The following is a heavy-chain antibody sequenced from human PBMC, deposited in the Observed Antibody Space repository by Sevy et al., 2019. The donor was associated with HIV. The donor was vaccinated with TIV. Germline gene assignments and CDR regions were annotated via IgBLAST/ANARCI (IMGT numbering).Heavy chain of an antibody. CDR1: GFTFSSFN. CDR2: ISGLSNYI. J-gene: IGHJ4*02. Sequence: GGSLRLSCAASGFTFSSFNMNWVRRAPGKGLEWVSSISGLSNYIYYAESLKGRFIISRDNAKNTLYLQMNSLRADDTAVYYCARGPPDGSYDYFDYWGQGTLVTVSS. D-gene: IGHD1-26*01. V-gene: IGHV3-21*06. CDR3: ARGPPDGSYDYFDY.